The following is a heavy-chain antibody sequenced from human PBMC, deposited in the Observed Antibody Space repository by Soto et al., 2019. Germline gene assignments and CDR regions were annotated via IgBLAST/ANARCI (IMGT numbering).Heavy chain of an antibody. J-gene: IGHJ4*02. Sequence: QVQLVQSGAEVKKPGASVKVSCKASGYTFTDYYIHWVRQAPGQGLEWMGWINPNSGGTYCAQKFKEGVTMTRDTSVSTAFMGVRRLRSDDTDVYYCAAVSQVNCSRWFQFDFLVQGTLVTVYS. CDR1: GYTFTDYY. V-gene: IGHV1-2*02. D-gene: IGHD6-13*01. CDR2: INPNSGGT. CDR3: AAVSQVNCSRWFQFDF.